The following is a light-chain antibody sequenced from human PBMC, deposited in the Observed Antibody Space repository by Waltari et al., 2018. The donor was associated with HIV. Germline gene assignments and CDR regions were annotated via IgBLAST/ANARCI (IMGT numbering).Light chain of an antibody. J-gene: IGLJ1*01. CDR1: SSDVGGYNY. Sequence: QSALTQPASVSGSPGQSIPISCTGTSSDVGGYNYVSWYQQHPGQAPKLMIYDVINRPSGVSNRFSGSKSGNTASLTISGLQAEDEADYYCSSYTSSSTYVFGTGTKVTVL. CDR3: SSYTSSSTYV. V-gene: IGLV2-14*01. CDR2: DVI.